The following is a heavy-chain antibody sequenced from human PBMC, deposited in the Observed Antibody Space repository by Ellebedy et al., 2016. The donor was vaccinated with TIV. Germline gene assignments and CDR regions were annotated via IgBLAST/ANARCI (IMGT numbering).Heavy chain of an antibody. J-gene: IGHJ4*02. CDR1: GFTFSSYA. CDR2: ISGSGGST. CDR3: AKYYGDYDY. V-gene: IGHV3-23*01. Sequence: GESLKISCAASGFTFSSYAMSWVRQAPGKGLEWVSAISGSGGSTYYADSVKGRFTISRDNSKNTLYLQMNSLRAEDTAVYYCAKYYGDYDYWGQGTLVTVSS. D-gene: IGHD4-17*01.